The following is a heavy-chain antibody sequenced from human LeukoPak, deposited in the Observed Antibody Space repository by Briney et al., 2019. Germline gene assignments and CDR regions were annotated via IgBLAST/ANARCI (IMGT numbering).Heavy chain of an antibody. V-gene: IGHV4-31*03. CDR3: AGVAVVPAAIVGH. CDR1: GGSISSGGYY. D-gene: IGHD2-2*01. Sequence: PSETLSLTCTVSGGSISSGGYYWSWLRQHPGKGLEWIGYIYYSGSTYYNPSLKSRVTISVDTSKNQFSLKLSSVTAADTAVYYCAGVAVVPAAIVGHWGQGTLVTVSS. CDR2: IYYSGST. J-gene: IGHJ4*02.